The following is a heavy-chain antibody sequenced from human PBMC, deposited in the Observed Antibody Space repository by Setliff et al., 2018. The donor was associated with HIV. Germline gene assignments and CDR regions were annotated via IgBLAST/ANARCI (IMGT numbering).Heavy chain of an antibody. D-gene: IGHD3-10*01. CDR1: GYTFAAYY. CDR2: INPGSGDT. Sequence: ASVKVSCKASGYTFAAYYIHWLRQAPGQELEWMGWINPGSGDTNYAQKFQGRVTMTSDTSTRTVYRELSSLTSDDTAVYFCARVLSVTMIRGAHGYWGQGTLVTVSS. CDR3: ARVLSVTMIRGAHGY. J-gene: IGHJ4*02. V-gene: IGHV1-2*02.